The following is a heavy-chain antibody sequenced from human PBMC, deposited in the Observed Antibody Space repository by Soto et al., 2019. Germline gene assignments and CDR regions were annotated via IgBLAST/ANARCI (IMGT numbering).Heavy chain of an antibody. V-gene: IGHV4-34*01. CDR2: INHSGST. Sequence: PSETLSLTCDVFGGSFSGYYWSWIRQPPGKGLERIGEINHSGSTNYNPSLKSRVIISAGTSKNQLSLRLSSVTAADTAVYYCARWGVMPSPVITLRYYETFDCWGQGTLVTVSS. J-gene: IGHJ4*02. D-gene: IGHD3-16*01. CDR1: GGSFSGYY. CDR3: ARWGVMPSPVITLRYYETFDC.